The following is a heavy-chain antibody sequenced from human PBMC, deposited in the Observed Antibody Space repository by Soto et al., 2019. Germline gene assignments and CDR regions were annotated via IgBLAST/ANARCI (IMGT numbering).Heavy chain of an antibody. V-gene: IGHV4-4*02. CDR3: ARDQGSHPGD. CDR1: GVSISTDNW. J-gene: IGHJ4*02. CDR2: IHHSGST. D-gene: IGHD6-13*01. Sequence: QVQLQESGPGLVRPSGTVSLTCAVSGVSISTDNWWGWVRQPPGKALEWIGEIHHSGSTNYNPSLKSRVTMSVVPSKDLFSLTLSSVTAADTAFYYSARDQGSHPGDWGQGTLVSVSS.